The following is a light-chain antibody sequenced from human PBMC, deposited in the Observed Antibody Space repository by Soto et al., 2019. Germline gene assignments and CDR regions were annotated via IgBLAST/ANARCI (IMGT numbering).Light chain of an antibody. CDR2: EVS. CDR1: SSDVGTYYL. Sequence: QSALTQPDSVSGSPGQSITISCTGTSSDVGTYYLVSWYQQHPGKAPKLMIYEVSERPSGVSNRFSGSKSGNTASLTISGLQAEDEADYYCCSYAGSSTPYVFGTGTKLTVL. CDR3: CSYAGSSTPYV. J-gene: IGLJ1*01. V-gene: IGLV2-23*02.